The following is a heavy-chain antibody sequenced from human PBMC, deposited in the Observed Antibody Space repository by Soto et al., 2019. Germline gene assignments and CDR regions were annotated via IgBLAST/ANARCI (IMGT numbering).Heavy chain of an antibody. D-gene: IGHD6-19*01. CDR2: INHSGST. J-gene: IGHJ3*02. CDR1: GGSISSSSYY. CDR3: ARGRGAVAGTMSAFDI. Sequence: SETLSLTCTVSGGSISSSSYYWSWIRQPPGKGLEWIGEINHSGSTNYNPSLKSRVTISVDTSKNQFSLKLSSVTAADTAVYYCARGRGAVAGTMSAFDIWGQGTMVTVSS. V-gene: IGHV4-39*07.